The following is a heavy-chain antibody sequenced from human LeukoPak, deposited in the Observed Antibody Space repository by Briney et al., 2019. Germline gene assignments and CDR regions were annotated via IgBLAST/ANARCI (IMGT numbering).Heavy chain of an antibody. CDR2: FYHSGRT. V-gene: IGHV4-38-2*01. Sequence: KSSETLSLTCVVSGYSISGAYYWGWIRQPPAKGLEWIGNFYHSGRTYYNPSLKSRITISVDTSKNQFSLKLSSVTAADTAVYYCARLPPGKGDGYTYVDSWGQGTLVAVSS. CDR3: ARLPPGKGDGYTYVDS. D-gene: IGHD5-24*01. CDR1: GYSISGAYY. J-gene: IGHJ4*02.